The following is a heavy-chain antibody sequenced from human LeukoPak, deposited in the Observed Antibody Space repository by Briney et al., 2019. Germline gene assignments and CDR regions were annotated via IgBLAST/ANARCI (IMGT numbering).Heavy chain of an antibody. CDR1: GYTFTSNG. CDR3: ARAAQYCSGGSCYSDYFDY. CDR2: ISAYNGNT. V-gene: IGHV1-18*01. D-gene: IGHD2-15*01. J-gene: IGHJ4*02. Sequence: GASVKVSCKASGYTFTSNGITWVRQAPGQGLEWMGWISAYNGNTNYAQKLQGRVTMTTDTSTSTAYMELRSLRSDDTAVYYCARAAQYCSGGSCYSDYFDYWGQGTLVTVSS.